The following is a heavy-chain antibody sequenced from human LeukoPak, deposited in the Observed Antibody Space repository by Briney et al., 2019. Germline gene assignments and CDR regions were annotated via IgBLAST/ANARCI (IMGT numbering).Heavy chain of an antibody. V-gene: IGHV4-4*07. Sequence: SETLSLTCTVSGGSISSYYWSWIRQPAGKGLEWIGRIYTSGSTNYNPSLKSRVTMSVDTSKNQFSLKLSSVTAADTAVYYCARDRTSGYYSWFDPWGQGTLVTVSS. CDR1: GGSISSYY. CDR2: IYTSGST. CDR3: ARDRTSGYYSWFDP. D-gene: IGHD3-3*01. J-gene: IGHJ5*02.